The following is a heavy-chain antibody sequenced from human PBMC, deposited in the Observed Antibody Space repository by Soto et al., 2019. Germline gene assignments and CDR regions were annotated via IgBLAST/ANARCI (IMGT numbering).Heavy chain of an antibody. CDR3: ARLVYDTRLNYMYFDF. Sequence: SETLSLTCAVSGVSISSGNWWTWVRQTPQRGLEYIGEIFHDGTANYYPSFERRVAISVDTSKNQFSLKLTSVTAADTAIYFCARLVYDTRLNYMYFDFWGQGAMVTVYS. CDR1: GVSISSGNW. D-gene: IGHD2-8*01. V-gene: IGHV4-4*02. J-gene: IGHJ4*02. CDR2: IFHDGTA.